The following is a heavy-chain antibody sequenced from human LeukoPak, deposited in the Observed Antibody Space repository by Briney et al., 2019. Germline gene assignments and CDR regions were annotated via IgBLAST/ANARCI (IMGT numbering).Heavy chain of an antibody. V-gene: IGHV4-31*03. Sequence: SETLSLTCTVSGGSISSGGYYWSWIRQHPGKGLEWIGYIYYSGSTYYNPSLKSRVTISVDTSKNQFSLKLSSVTAADTAVYYCARGGVRGVTPHYYSEYWGQGNLGTVSS. CDR2: IYYSGST. CDR3: ARGGVRGVTPHYYSEY. CDR1: GGSISSGGYY. J-gene: IGHJ4*02. D-gene: IGHD3-10*01.